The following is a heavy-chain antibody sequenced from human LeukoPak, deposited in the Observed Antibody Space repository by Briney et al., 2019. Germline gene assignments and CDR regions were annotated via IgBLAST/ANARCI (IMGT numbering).Heavy chain of an antibody. V-gene: IGHV4-39*07. CDR3: ARRIGYSFDY. J-gene: IGHJ4*02. CDR1: GGSISSSSYY. Sequence: SETLSLTCTVPGGSISSSSYYWGWIRQPPGKGLEWIGSIYYSGSTYYNPSLKSRVTISVDTSKNQFSLKLSSVTAADTAVYYCARRIGYSFDYWGQGTLVTVSS. D-gene: IGHD5-24*01. CDR2: IYYSGST.